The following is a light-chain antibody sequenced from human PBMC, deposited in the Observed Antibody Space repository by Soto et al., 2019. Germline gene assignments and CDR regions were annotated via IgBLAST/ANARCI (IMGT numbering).Light chain of an antibody. Sequence: EVVLTQSPGTLSLPPGERATLSCRASQSVSGSDLAWYQQKPGQAPRLLSSCVSNRATGTPDRFSGSGAGTDFTLTISSLEPEDFAVFYCHQYGISPPTFGQGTKVDIK. V-gene: IGKV3-20*01. J-gene: IGKJ1*01. CDR2: CVS. CDR3: HQYGISPPT. CDR1: QSVSGSD.